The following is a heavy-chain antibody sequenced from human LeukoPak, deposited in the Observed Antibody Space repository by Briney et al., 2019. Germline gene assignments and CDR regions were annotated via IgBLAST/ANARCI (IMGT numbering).Heavy chain of an antibody. D-gene: IGHD6-19*01. CDR1: GFTFSSYS. V-gene: IGHV3-21*01. Sequence: GGSLRLSCAASGFTFSSYSMNWVRQAPGKGLEWVSSISSSSSYIYYADSVKGRFTISRDNAKNSLYLQMNSLRAEDTAVYYCARDRSSGWYEYAFDIWGQGTMVTVSS. CDR2: ISSSSSYI. J-gene: IGHJ3*02. CDR3: ARDRSSGWYEYAFDI.